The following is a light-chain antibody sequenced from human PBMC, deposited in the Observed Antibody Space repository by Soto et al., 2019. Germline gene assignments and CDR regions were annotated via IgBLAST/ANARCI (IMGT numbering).Light chain of an antibody. Sequence: ALTQPAFVSGSPGQSITISCTGTSSDVGGYNYVSWYQQHPGKAPKLMIYEVSNRPSGVSNRFSGSKSGNTASLTISGLQAEDEADYYCSSYTSSSTPVVFGGGTKVTVL. CDR1: SSDVGGYNY. CDR3: SSYTSSSTPVV. V-gene: IGLV2-14*01. J-gene: IGLJ2*01. CDR2: EVS.